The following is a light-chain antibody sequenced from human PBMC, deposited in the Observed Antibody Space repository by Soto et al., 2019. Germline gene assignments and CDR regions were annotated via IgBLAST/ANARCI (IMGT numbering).Light chain of an antibody. CDR2: ATS. CDR3: QQSYSTPRT. Sequence: DIQMTQSPSSLSASVGDRATITCRASQSISSYLNWYQQKPGKAPKLLIYATSNLQSGAPSRFSGSGSGTDFTLTISSLQPEDFATYYCQQSYSTPRTFGQGTKLEIK. CDR1: QSISSY. J-gene: IGKJ2*01. V-gene: IGKV1-39*01.